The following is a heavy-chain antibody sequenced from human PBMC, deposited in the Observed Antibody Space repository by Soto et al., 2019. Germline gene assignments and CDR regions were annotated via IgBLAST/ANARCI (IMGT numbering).Heavy chain of an antibody. V-gene: IGHV4-39*01. D-gene: IGHD2-15*01. Sequence: PSETLSLTCTVSGGSISDISYCCGWIRQPPGKGLQWIGCMFYSGATYYNPSLKNRVTLSVDTSNNEFSLKLVSVTAPDTAVYYCARHKSGSDWLDPWGQGTLVTVSS. J-gene: IGHJ5*02. CDR3: ARHKSGSDWLDP. CDR1: GGSISDISYC. CDR2: MFYSGAT.